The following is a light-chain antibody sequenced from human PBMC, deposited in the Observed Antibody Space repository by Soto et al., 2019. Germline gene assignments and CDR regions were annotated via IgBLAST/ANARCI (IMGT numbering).Light chain of an antibody. Sequence: QSVLTQPPSVSGAPGQTVTISCTGSSSNIGAAYDVHWYQHLPGTAPKLLIYGNTNRPSGVPDRFSGSKSGTSASLAITGLQAEDEADYYCQSYDSSLGTWVFGGGTKLTVL. V-gene: IGLV1-40*01. J-gene: IGLJ3*02. CDR1: SSNIGAAYD. CDR2: GNT. CDR3: QSYDSSLGTWV.